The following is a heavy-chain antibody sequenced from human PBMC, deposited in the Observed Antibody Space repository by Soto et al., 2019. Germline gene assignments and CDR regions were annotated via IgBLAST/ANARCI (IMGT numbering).Heavy chain of an antibody. CDR3: ARYSGTYLFDY. V-gene: IGHV4-30-4*01. Sequence: QVQLQESGPGLVKPSQTLSLTCTVSGASISRGDYFWSWIRQPPGKGLEWIGYIYYSGSTYYNPSLKSRATISVDTSKNQFSLKLSSVTAADTAVYYCARYSGTYLFDYWGQGTLVTVSS. J-gene: IGHJ4*02. D-gene: IGHD1-26*01. CDR2: IYYSGST. CDR1: GASISRGDYF.